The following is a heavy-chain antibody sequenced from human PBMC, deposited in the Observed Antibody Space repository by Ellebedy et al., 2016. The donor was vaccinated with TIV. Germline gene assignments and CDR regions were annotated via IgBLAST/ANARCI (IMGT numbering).Heavy chain of an antibody. J-gene: IGHJ4*02. D-gene: IGHD4-17*01. CDR3: ARFVDGDYEDY. V-gene: IGHV1-18*04. CDR2: FSGYNGNT. Sequence: AASVKVSCKASGYTFTNYGISWVRQAPGQGLEWMGWFSGYNGNTYSAQKLQGRDTMTTDTSTSTAYMELRSLRSDDTAVYYCARFVDGDYEDYWGQGTLVTVSS. CDR1: GYTFTNYG.